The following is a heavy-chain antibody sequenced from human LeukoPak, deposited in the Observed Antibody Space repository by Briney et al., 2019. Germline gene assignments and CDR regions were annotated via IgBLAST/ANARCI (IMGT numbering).Heavy chain of an antibody. CDR1: GFTFSSYE. D-gene: IGHD6-13*01. CDR2: ISSSGSTI. Sequence: PGGSLRLSCAASGFTFSSYEMNWVRQAPGKGLEWVSYISSSGSTIYYADSVKGRFTTSRDNAKNSLYLQMNSLRAEDTAVYYCAREGWAAAGPNYYYGMDVWGQGTTVTVSS. J-gene: IGHJ6*02. CDR3: AREGWAAAGPNYYYGMDV. V-gene: IGHV3-48*03.